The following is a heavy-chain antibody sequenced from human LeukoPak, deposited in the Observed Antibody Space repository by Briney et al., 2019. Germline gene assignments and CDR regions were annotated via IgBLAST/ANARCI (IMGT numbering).Heavy chain of an antibody. CDR3: ARGGGSSWYVY. V-gene: IGHV4-39*07. D-gene: IGHD6-13*01. Sequence: PSETLSLTCTVSGGSISSSSYYWGWIRQPPGKGLEWIGSIYYSGSTNYNPSLKSRVTISVDTSKNQFSLKLSSVTAADTAVYYCARGGGSSWYVYRGQGTLVTVSS. J-gene: IGHJ4*02. CDR1: GGSISSSSYY. CDR2: IYYSGST.